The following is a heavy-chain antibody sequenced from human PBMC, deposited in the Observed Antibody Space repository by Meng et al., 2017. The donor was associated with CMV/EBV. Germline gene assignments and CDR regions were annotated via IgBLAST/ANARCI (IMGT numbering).Heavy chain of an antibody. J-gene: IGHJ4*02. CDR2: IYSGGSST. CDR1: GFTFSSYS. D-gene: IGHD5-24*01. V-gene: IGHV3-23*03. Sequence: GGSLRLSCAASGFTFSSYSMNWVRQAPGKGLEWVSVIYSGGSSTYYADSVKGRFTISRDNSKNTLYLQMNSLGAEDTAVYYCAKPSTRDGYNYDYWGQGTLVTVSS. CDR3: AKPSTRDGYNYDY.